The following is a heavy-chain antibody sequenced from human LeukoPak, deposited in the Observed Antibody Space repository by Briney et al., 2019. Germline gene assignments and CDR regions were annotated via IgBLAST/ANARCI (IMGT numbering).Heavy chain of an antibody. J-gene: IGHJ4*02. D-gene: IGHD1-26*01. CDR2: LRQDGGDK. V-gene: IGHV3-7*05. CDR3: ARETRGTVGSY. CDR1: ISTLSTHW. Sequence: GGSLRLSCTTSISTLSTHWMSWFRQTPGKGLEWVGSLRQDGGDKYYVDSLKGRFTISRDYAANSLSLQMNSLRAEDTAVYYCARETRGTVGSYWGQGTLVTVSS.